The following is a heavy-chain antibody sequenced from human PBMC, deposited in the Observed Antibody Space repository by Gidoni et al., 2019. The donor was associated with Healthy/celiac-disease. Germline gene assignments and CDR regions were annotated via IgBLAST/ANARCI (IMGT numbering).Heavy chain of an antibody. V-gene: IGHV3-64D*06. J-gene: IGHJ4*02. D-gene: IGHD3-22*01. CDR3: VNFYYDSSGYFVDY. CDR1: GFTFSSYA. Sequence: EVQLVESGGGLVQPGGALRLSWSASGFTFSSYASHWVRQAPGKGLEYVSAISSNGGSTYYADSVKGRFTISRDNSKNTLYLQMSSLRAEDTAVYYCVNFYYDSSGYFVDYWGQGTLVTVSS. CDR2: ISSNGGST.